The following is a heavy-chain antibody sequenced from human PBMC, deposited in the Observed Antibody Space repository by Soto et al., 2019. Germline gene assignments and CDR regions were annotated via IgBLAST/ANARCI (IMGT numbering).Heavy chain of an antibody. J-gene: IGHJ4*02. CDR3: TKETTPFWGIVTIDY. CDR2: IRGGGEKT. Sequence: GGSLRLSCAASGFTFSSDWMSWVRQAPGKGLEWVANIRGGGEKTYYVDSVKGRFTISRDNSKNTLYLQMNSLSADDTAVYFCTKETTPFWGIVTIDYWGQGTLVTVSS. CDR1: GFTFSSDW. V-gene: IGHV3-7*03. D-gene: IGHD3-16*01.